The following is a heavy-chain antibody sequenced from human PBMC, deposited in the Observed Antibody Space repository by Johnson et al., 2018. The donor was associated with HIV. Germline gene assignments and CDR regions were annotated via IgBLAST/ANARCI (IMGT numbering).Heavy chain of an antibody. D-gene: IGHD3-10*01. CDR1: GFSFSNYW. CDR3: ARDVASVYGSGDHAFDI. V-gene: IGHV3-7*01. CDR2: IKEDGSDK. J-gene: IGHJ3*02. Sequence: EQLVESGGGLVQPGESLRLSCAASGFSFSNYWMTWVRQAPGKVLEWVATIKEDGSDKYYVDSVKGRFTISRDNAENSLYLQMRTLRVEDMAVYYCARDVASVYGSGDHAFDIWGQGTMVTVSS.